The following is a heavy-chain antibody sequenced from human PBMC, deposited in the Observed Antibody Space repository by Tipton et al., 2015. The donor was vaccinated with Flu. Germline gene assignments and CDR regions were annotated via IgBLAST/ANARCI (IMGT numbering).Heavy chain of an antibody. CDR3: ARRVGVSQYSSGWYGSFDY. CDR2: IYYSGST. D-gene: IGHD6-19*01. J-gene: IGHJ4*02. Sequence: LRLSCTVSGGSISSSSYYWGWIRQPPGKGLEWIGSIYYSGSTYYNPSLKSRVTISVDTSKNQCSLKLSSVTAADTAVYYCARRVGVSQYSSGWYGSFDYWGQGTLVTVSS. CDR1: GGSISSSSYY. V-gene: IGHV4-39*01.